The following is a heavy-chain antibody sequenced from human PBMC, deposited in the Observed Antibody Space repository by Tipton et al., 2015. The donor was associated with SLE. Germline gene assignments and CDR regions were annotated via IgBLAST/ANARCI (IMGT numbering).Heavy chain of an antibody. V-gene: IGHV4-59*01. CDR3: ARGKGDQAFST. CDR2: LHYSAGT. J-gene: IGHJ3*02. D-gene: IGHD2-2*01. Sequence: TLSLTCTVSGDSISSNFWNWIRQPPGRGLECIGYLHYSAGTNYNPSLKSQDTISVDTSKNPFSLKLRSVTAADTAVYYCARGKGDQAFSTWGQGTMVTVSS. CDR1: GDSISSNF.